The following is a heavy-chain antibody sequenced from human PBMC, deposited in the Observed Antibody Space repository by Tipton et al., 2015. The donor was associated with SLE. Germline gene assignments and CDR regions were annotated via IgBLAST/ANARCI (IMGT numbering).Heavy chain of an antibody. V-gene: IGHV4-34*01. CDR2: INHSGST. CDR1: GGSFSGYY. Sequence: LRLSCAVYGGSFSGYYWSWIRQPPGKGLEWIGEINHSGSTNYNPSLKSRVTISVDTSKNQFSLKLSSVTAADTAVYYCARLLWGYYFDYWGQGTLVTVSS. J-gene: IGHJ4*02. D-gene: IGHD2-21*01. CDR3: ARLLWGYYFDY.